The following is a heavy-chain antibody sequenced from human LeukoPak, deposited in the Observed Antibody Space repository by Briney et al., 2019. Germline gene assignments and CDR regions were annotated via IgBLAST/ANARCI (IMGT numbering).Heavy chain of an antibody. V-gene: IGHV3-73*01. D-gene: IGHD3-3*01. CDR2: IRSKAISYAT. Sequence: GGSLRLSCAASGFTFSGSAMHWVRQASGKGLEWVGRIRSKAISYATAYAASVKGRFTISRDDSKNTAYLQMNSLKTEDTAVYYCTARYYDFWSGYYTADYWGQGTLVTVSS. CDR1: GFTFSGSA. CDR3: TARYYDFWSGYYTADY. J-gene: IGHJ4*02.